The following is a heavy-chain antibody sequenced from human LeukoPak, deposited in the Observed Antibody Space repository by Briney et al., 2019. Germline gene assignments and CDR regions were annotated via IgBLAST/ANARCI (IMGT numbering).Heavy chain of an antibody. CDR2: IYSAGNT. V-gene: IGHV3-53*01. Sequence: GGSLRLSCAASGFTVSSIYMSWVRQAPGKGLEWVSVIYSAGNTYYADSVKGRFTISRDYSKDMLYLQMNSLRADDTAAYYCASGGYGDYVLNYWGRGTLVTVSS. CDR3: ASGGYGDYVLNY. D-gene: IGHD4-17*01. CDR1: GFTVSSIY. J-gene: IGHJ4*02.